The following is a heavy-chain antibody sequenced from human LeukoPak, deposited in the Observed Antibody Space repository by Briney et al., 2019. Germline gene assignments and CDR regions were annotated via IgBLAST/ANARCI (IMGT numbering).Heavy chain of an antibody. D-gene: IGHD1-26*01. CDR1: GGSISSSNYY. CDR2: IYYSGST. Sequence: SETLSLTCTVSGGSISSSNYYWGWIRQPPGKGLEWIGSIYYSGSTYDNPSLKSRVTTSVDTSKNQFFLKLSSVTAADTAVYYCARVRGRGSYLFDYWGQGTLVTVSS. J-gene: IGHJ4*02. CDR3: ARVRGRGSYLFDY. V-gene: IGHV4-39*07.